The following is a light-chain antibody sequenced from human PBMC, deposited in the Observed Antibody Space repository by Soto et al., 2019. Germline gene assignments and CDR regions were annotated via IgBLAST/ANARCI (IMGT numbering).Light chain of an antibody. CDR3: QKYGSSPWT. CDR2: GAS. Sequence: EIVLTQSPGTLSLSPGERATLSCRASQSVSSSYLAWYQQKPGQAPRPLIYGASSRAIGIPDRFSGSGSGTDFTLTISRLEPEDFEVYYCQKYGSSPWTFGQGTKWIS. CDR1: QSVSSSY. V-gene: IGKV3-20*01. J-gene: IGKJ1*01.